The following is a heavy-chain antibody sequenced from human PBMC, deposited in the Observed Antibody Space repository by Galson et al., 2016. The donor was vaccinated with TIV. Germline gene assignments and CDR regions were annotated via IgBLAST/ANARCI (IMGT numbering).Heavy chain of an antibody. D-gene: IGHD4-17*01. Sequence: SLRLSCATSGFTFSSYGIHWVRQAPGKGLEWVAFIRYDGSNKYYADSVKGRFTITRDNSKNTVYQQMNGLRDEDTALYCCAKDSTTTLYYMDVWGKGTTVTVSS. CDR3: AKDSTTTLYYMDV. V-gene: IGHV3-30*02. CDR1: GFTFSSYG. CDR2: IRYDGSNK. J-gene: IGHJ6*03.